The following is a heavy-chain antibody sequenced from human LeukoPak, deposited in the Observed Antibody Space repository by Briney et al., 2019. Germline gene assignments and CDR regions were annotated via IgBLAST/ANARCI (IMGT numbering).Heavy chain of an antibody. V-gene: IGHV3-30*04. CDR1: GFTFSTYA. J-gene: IGHJ2*01. CDR3: AKEPTPTMVRRGYWYFDL. Sequence: TGGSLRLSCAASGFTFSTYAMHWVRQAPGKGLEWVAVISYDGSNKYYADSVKGRFTISRDNSKNTLYLQTNSLRTEDTAVYYCAKEPTPTMVRRGYWYFDLWGRGTLVTVSS. D-gene: IGHD3-10*01. CDR2: ISYDGSNK.